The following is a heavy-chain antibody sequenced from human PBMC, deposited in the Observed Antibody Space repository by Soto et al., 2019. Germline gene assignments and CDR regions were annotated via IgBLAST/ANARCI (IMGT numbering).Heavy chain of an antibody. CDR2: IIPIFGTA. V-gene: IGHV1-69*13. CDR3: ATQNINYYDISGYYYYYGMDV. D-gene: IGHD3-22*01. CDR1: GGTFSSYA. J-gene: IGHJ6*02. Sequence: SVKVSCKASGGTFSSYAISWVRQAPGQGLEWMGGIIPIFGTANYAQKFQGRVTITADESTSTAYMELSSLRSEDTAVYYCATQNINYYDISGYYYYYGMDVWGQGTTVTVSS.